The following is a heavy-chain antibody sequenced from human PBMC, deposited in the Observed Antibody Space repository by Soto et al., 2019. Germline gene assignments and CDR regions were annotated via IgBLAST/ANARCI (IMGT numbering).Heavy chain of an antibody. J-gene: IGHJ4*02. CDR1: GFTFTISA. D-gene: IGHD4-17*01. CDR3: AAKRAYGDYAFGY. Sequence: AASVKVSCKASGFTFTISAVQWVLQARGQRLEWIGWIVVGSGNTNYAQKFQERVTITRDMSTSTAYMELSSLRSEDTAVYYCAAKRAYGDYAFGYWGQGTLATAS. V-gene: IGHV1-58*01. CDR2: IVVGSGNT.